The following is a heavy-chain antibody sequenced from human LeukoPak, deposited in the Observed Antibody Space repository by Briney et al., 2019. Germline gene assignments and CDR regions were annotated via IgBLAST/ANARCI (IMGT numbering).Heavy chain of an antibody. CDR1: GGSFSGYY. D-gene: IGHD3-10*01. Sequence: SETLSLTCAVYGGSFSGYYWSCIRDPPGKGLEWIGEINHRGSTNYNPSLKSRVTISVDTSKYQFSLKLSSVTAADTAVYYCARALYGDYGSGAFDIWGQGTMVTVSS. J-gene: IGHJ3*02. CDR3: ARALYGDYGSGAFDI. CDR2: INHRGST. V-gene: IGHV4-34*01.